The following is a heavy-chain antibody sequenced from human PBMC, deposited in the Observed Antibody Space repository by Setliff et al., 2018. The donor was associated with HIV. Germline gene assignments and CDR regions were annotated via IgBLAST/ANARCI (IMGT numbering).Heavy chain of an antibody. D-gene: IGHD3-16*01. Sequence: NPSETLSLTCTVSSDSLSSHYWSWIRQPPGKGLEWVGHIYTSGSTNYNPSLKSRVTISVDTSKNQFSLKLSSVTAADTAVYYCARVGDYYYYYMDVWGKGTTGTVAS. CDR3: ARVGDYYYYYMDV. V-gene: IGHV4-4*08. CDR2: IYTSGST. J-gene: IGHJ6*03. CDR1: SDSLSSHY.